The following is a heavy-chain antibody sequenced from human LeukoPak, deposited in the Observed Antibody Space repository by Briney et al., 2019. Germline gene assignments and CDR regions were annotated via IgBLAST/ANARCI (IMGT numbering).Heavy chain of an antibody. CDR1: GGSISSYY. CDR3: ARHKDYYGSGSYCMGYYFDY. CDR2: IYYSGST. Sequence: SETLSLTCTVSGGSISSYYWSWIRQPPGKGLGWIGHIYYSGSTNYNPSLKSRVTISVDTSKNQFSLKLSSVTAADTAVYYCARHKDYYGSGSYCMGYYFDYWGQGTLVTVSS. D-gene: IGHD3-10*01. V-gene: IGHV4-59*08. J-gene: IGHJ4*02.